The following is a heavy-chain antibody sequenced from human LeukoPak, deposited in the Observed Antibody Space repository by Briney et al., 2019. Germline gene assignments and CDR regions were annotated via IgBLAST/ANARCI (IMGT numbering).Heavy chain of an antibody. D-gene: IGHD1-26*01. CDR3: ARDTVGATFPGVFDI. CDR1: GDSFSSYY. CDR2: IFYSGST. J-gene: IGHJ3*02. V-gene: IGHV4-59*12. Sequence: SETLSLTCRVSGDSFSSYYWSWLRQPPGKGLEWVGYIFYSGSTNYNPSLKSRVTISVDMSKNQFSLKLSSVTAADTAVYYCARDTVGATFPGVFDIWGQGTMVTVSS.